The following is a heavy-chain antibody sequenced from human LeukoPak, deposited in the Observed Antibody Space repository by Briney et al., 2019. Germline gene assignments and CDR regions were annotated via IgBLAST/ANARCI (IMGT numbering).Heavy chain of an antibody. V-gene: IGHV3-30*18. J-gene: IGHJ4*02. D-gene: IGHD3-22*01. CDR1: GFTFSSYG. Sequence: GGSLRLSCAASGFTFSSYGMHWVRQAPGKGLEWVAVISYDGSNKYYAASVKGRFTISRDNSKNTLYLQMNSLRAEDTAVYYCAKGDLYDSSGYYAASLDSWGQGTLVTVSS. CDR2: ISYDGSNK. CDR3: AKGDLYDSSGYYAASLDS.